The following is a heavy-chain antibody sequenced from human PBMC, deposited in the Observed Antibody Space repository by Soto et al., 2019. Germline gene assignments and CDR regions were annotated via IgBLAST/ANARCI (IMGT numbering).Heavy chain of an antibody. CDR1: GGSFSGYY. Sequence: QVQLQQWGAGLLKPSETLSLTCAVYGGSFSGYYWSWIRQPPGKGLEWIGGINHSGSTNYNPSLKSRVTISVDTSKNQFSLKLSSVTAADTAVYYCARVMEVVATYYFDYWGQGTLVTVSS. V-gene: IGHV4-34*01. D-gene: IGHD2-15*01. CDR2: INHSGST. CDR3: ARVMEVVATYYFDY. J-gene: IGHJ4*02.